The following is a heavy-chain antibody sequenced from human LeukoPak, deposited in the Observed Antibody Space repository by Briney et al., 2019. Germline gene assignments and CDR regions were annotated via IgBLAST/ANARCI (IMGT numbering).Heavy chain of an antibody. CDR3: ARGRKVRGVIIRSYYYYGMDV. CDR2: IIPIFGTA. CDR1: GGTFISYA. J-gene: IGHJ6*02. D-gene: IGHD3-10*01. Sequence: SVKVSCKASGGTFISYAISWVRQAPGQGLEWMGGIIPIFGTANYAQKFQGRVTITADESTSTAYMELSSLRSEDTAVYYCARGRKVRGVIIRSYYYYGMDVWGQGTTVTVSS. V-gene: IGHV1-69*13.